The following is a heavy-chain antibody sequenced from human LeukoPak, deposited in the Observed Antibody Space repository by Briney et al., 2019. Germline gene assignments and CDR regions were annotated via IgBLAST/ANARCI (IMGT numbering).Heavy chain of an antibody. CDR3: AVLTYKNGWYFFEY. Sequence: SETLSLTCAVYGGSFSGNYWSWIRQSPGKGLEWIGEINQSGSANYNPSLKGRVTISSDTSKDQFSLKVTSVTAADTAVYYCAVLTYKNGWYFFEYWGQGTLVTVSS. V-gene: IGHV4-34*01. CDR2: INQSGSA. D-gene: IGHD6-19*01. CDR1: GGSFSGNY. J-gene: IGHJ4*02.